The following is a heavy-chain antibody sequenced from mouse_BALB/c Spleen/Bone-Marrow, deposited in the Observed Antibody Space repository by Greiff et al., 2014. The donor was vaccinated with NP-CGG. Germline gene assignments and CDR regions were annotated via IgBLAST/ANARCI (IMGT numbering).Heavy chain of an antibody. D-gene: IGHD2-3*01. J-gene: IGHJ3*01. CDR1: RFDFSRYW. V-gene: IGHV4-1*02. CDR3: AGNGYYGWIAY. CDR2: INPASSTI. Sequence: EVQVVASGGGLVQPGGSLKLSCAASRFDFSRYWMTWVRQAPGKGLEWIGEINPASSTINYTPSLKDKFIISRDNAKNTLYLQMSKVRSEDTALYYCAGNGYYGWIAYWGQGTLVTVSA.